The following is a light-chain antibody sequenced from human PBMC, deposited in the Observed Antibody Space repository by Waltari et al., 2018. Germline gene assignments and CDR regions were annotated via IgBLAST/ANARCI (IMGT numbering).Light chain of an antibody. CDR1: QSVGSY. Sequence: EIVLTQSPAILSLSPGDTATLSCRASQSVGSYLAWYQQKPGQPPRLLIYDASNRATGVPARFRGSGSGTEFTLTISSLEAEDFAVYYCQQRSNWTPHTFGQGARLEIK. V-gene: IGKV3-11*01. CDR3: QQRSNWTPHT. J-gene: IGKJ2*01. CDR2: DAS.